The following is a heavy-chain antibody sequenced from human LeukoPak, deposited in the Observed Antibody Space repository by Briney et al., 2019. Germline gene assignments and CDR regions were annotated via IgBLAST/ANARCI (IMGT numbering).Heavy chain of an antibody. J-gene: IGHJ4*02. V-gene: IGHV3-74*01. CDR3: ARSEWELPYYFDY. CDR1: GFIFSSYW. D-gene: IGHD1-26*01. CDR2: INSDGSST. Sequence: GGSLRLSCAASGFIFSSYWMNWVRQAPGKGLVWVSRINSDGSSTNYADSVKGRFTISRDNAKNTLYLQMNSLRAEDTAVYYCARSEWELPYYFDYWGQGTLVTVSS.